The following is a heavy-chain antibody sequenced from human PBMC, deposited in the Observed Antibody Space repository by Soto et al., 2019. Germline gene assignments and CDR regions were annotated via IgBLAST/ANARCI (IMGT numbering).Heavy chain of an antibody. CDR3: ARDVWLEWLHGKAFDI. Sequence: ASVKVSCKASGYTFTSYGISWARQAPGQGLEWMGWISAYNGNTNYAQKLQGRVTMTTDTSTSTAYMELRSLRSDDTAVYYCARDVWLEWLHGKAFDIWGQGTMVTVSS. V-gene: IGHV1-18*01. D-gene: IGHD3-3*01. CDR2: ISAYNGNT. J-gene: IGHJ3*02. CDR1: GYTFTSYG.